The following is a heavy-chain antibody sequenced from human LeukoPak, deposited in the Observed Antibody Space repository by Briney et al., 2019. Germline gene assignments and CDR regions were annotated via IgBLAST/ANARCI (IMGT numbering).Heavy chain of an antibody. V-gene: IGHV4-61*02. Sequence: SQTLSLTCTVSGGSISSGSYYWSWIRQPAGKGLEWIGRIYTSGSTNYNPSLKSRVTISIDTSKNQFSLKLSSVTAADTAVYYCARGEGAAAGTMFDYWGQGTLVTVSS. CDR2: IYTSGST. J-gene: IGHJ4*02. CDR1: GGSISSGSYY. D-gene: IGHD6-13*01. CDR3: ARGEGAAAGTMFDY.